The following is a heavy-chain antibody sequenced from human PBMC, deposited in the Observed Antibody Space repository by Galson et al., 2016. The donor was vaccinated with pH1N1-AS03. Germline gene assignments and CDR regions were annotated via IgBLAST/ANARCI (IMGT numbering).Heavy chain of an antibody. CDR1: GDSISSTNYY. CDR3: ARTSLTRDPYSSIWVFDY. D-gene: IGHD6-13*01. CDR2: IYYSGGT. Sequence: SETLSLTCTVSGDSISSTNYYWSWIRQPPGKGLEWIGYIYYSGGTNYNPSLKSRVTISIDTSKNQFSLKLSSVTAADAALYYCARTSLTRDPYSSIWVFDYWGQGTLVTVSS. J-gene: IGHJ4*02. V-gene: IGHV4-61*01.